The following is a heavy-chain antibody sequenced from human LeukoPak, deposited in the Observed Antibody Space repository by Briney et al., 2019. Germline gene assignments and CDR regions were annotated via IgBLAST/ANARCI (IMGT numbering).Heavy chain of an antibody. D-gene: IGHD2-8*02. CDR2: ISWDGGST. V-gene: IGHV3-43*01. J-gene: IGHJ3*02. CDR1: GFTFDDYT. CDR3: AKTMWGMSGGEAFDI. Sequence: GGSLRLSCAASGFTFDDYTVHWVRHAPGKGLEGVSLISWDGGSTYYADSVKGRFTISRDNSKNSLYLQMNSLRTEDTALYYCAKTMWGMSGGEAFDIWGQGTMVTVSS.